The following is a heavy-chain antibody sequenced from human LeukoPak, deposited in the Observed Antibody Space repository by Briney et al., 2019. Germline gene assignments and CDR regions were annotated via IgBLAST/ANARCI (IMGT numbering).Heavy chain of an antibody. D-gene: IGHD3-3*01. CDR1: GFTFSSYA. CDR2: ISGSGGST. Sequence: GGSLRVSCAASGFTFSSYAMSWVRQAPGKGLEWVSAISGSGGSTYYADSVKGRFTISRDNSKNTLYLQMNSLRAEDTAVYYCAKDSITIFGVVIIGYFDYWGQGTLVTVSS. J-gene: IGHJ4*02. V-gene: IGHV3-23*01. CDR3: AKDSITIFGVVIIGYFDY.